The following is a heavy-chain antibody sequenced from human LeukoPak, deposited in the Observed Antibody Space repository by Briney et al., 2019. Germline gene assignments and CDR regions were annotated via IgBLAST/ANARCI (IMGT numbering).Heavy chain of an antibody. J-gene: IGHJ4*02. CDR3: TRVVLLWRRGYFDY. CDR2: IRSKAYGGTT. CDR1: GFTFGDYA. V-gene: IGHV3-49*04. Sequence: GRSLRLSRTASGFTFGDYAMSWVRQAPGKGLEWVGFIRSKAYGGTTEYAASVKGRFTISRDDSKSIAYLQMNSLKTEDTAVYYCTRVVLLWRRGYFDYWGQGTLVTVSS. D-gene: IGHD2-2*01.